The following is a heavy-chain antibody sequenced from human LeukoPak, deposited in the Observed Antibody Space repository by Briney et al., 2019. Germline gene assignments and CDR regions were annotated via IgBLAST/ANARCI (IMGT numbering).Heavy chain of an antibody. CDR3: ASRVGSSWYEDYNWFDP. Sequence: PSETLSLTCTVSGGSMSSSSYYWGWIRQPPGKGLEWIGSIYYSGSTYYNPSLKSRVTISVDTSKNQFSLKLSSVTAADTAVYYCASRVGSSWYEDYNWFDPWGQGTLVTVSS. D-gene: IGHD6-13*01. CDR1: GGSMSSSSYY. CDR2: IYYSGST. V-gene: IGHV4-39*07. J-gene: IGHJ5*02.